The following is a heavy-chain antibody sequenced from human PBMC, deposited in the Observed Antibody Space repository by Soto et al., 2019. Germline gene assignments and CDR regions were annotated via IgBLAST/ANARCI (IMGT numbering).Heavy chain of an antibody. Sequence: TGGSLRLSCAASGFTFSSYGMHWVRQAPGKGLEWVAVIWYDGSNKYYADSVKGRFTISRDNSKNTLYLQMNSLRAEDTAVYYCARDRYYGSGSTNYYYYYGMDVWGQGTTVTVSS. CDR3: ARDRYYGSGSTNYYYYYGMDV. D-gene: IGHD3-10*01. CDR2: IWYDGSNK. J-gene: IGHJ6*02. V-gene: IGHV3-33*01. CDR1: GFTFSSYG.